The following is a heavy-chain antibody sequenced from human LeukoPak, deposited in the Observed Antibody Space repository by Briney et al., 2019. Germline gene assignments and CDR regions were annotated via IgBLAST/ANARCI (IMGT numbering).Heavy chain of an antibody. CDR2: ITGSSSSI. Sequence: GGSLRLSCAASGFTFSSYSINWVRQAPGKGLEWVSFITGSSSSIFYAASVKGRFTISRDNAKNLVYLQMNSLRDDDPAVYYCARARSGWYMDYWGQGTLVTVSS. J-gene: IGHJ4*02. CDR3: ARARSGWYMDY. V-gene: IGHV3-48*02. CDR1: GFTFSSYS. D-gene: IGHD6-19*01.